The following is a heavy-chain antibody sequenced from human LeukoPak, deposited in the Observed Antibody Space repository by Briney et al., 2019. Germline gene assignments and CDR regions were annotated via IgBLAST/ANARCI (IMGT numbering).Heavy chain of an antibody. J-gene: IGHJ6*03. Sequence: GASVKVSCKASGYTFTGYYMHWVRQAPGQGLEWMGWINPNSGGTNYAQKFQGRVTITADESTSTAYMELSSLRSEDTAVYYCARVLDGYYYMDVWGKGTTVTVSS. CDR3: ARVLDGYYYMDV. CDR1: GYTFTGYY. CDR2: INPNSGGT. V-gene: IGHV1-2*02. D-gene: IGHD2-2*03.